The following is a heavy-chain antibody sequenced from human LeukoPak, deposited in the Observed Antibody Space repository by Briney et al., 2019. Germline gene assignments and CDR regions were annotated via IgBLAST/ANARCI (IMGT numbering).Heavy chain of an antibody. V-gene: IGHV1-69*13. Sequence: ASVTVSCKASGGTFSSYAISWVRQAPGQGLEWMGGIIPIFGTANYAQKFQGRVTITADESTSTAYMELSSLRSEDTAVYYCARSYYGSGSYYQFDYWGQGTLVTVSP. CDR2: IIPIFGTA. CDR1: GGTFSSYA. D-gene: IGHD3-10*01. CDR3: ARSYYGSGSYYQFDY. J-gene: IGHJ4*02.